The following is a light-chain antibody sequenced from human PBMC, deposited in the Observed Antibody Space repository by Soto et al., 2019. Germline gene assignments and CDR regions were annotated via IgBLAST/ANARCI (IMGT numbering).Light chain of an antibody. CDR2: DGS. CDR3: QQSYSPPPIT. J-gene: IGKJ5*01. Sequence: DIQMTQSPSSLSASVGDRVTITCRASQSISSYLNWYQQKPGKAPTLLIYDGSSLQSGVPSRFSGSGSGTDFTLTISSLQPEDFATYYCQQSYSPPPITFGQGTRLEI. V-gene: IGKV1-39*01. CDR1: QSISSY.